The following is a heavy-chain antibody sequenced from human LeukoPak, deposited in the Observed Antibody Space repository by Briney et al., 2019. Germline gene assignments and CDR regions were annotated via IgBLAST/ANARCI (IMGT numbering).Heavy chain of an antibody. D-gene: IGHD5-18*01. Sequence: PSETLSLTCAVYGGSFSGYYWSWNRQPPGKGLEWIGEINHSGSTNYNPSLKSRVTISVDTSRNQFSLKLSSVTAADTAVYYCARRRGYSYGRSFDPWGQGTLVTVSS. CDR1: GGSFSGYY. J-gene: IGHJ5*02. V-gene: IGHV4-34*01. CDR3: ARRRGYSYGRSFDP. CDR2: INHSGST.